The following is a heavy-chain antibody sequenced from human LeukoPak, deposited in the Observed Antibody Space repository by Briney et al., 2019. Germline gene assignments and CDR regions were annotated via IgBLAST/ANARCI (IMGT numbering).Heavy chain of an antibody. CDR2: INHSGST. J-gene: IGHJ5*02. D-gene: IGHD3-3*01. Sequence: SETLSLTCAAYGGSFSGYYWSWIRQPPGKGLEWIGEINHSGSTNYNPSLKSRVTISVDTSKNQFSLKLSSVTAADTAVYYCARMITIFGVVSSCNWFDPWGQGTLVTVSS. CDR3: ARMITIFGVVSSCNWFDP. CDR1: GGSFSGYY. V-gene: IGHV4-34*01.